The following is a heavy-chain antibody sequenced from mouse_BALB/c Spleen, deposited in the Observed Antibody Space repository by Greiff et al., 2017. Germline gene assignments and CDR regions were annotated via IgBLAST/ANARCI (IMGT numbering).Heavy chain of an antibody. J-gene: IGHJ3*01. CDR3: AIGLRLAWFAY. D-gene: IGHD1-2*01. V-gene: IGHV1-9*01. CDR1: GYTFSSYW. Sequence: QVQLQQSGAELMKPGASVKISCKATGYTFSSYWIEWVKQRPGRGLEWIGEILPGSGSTNYNEKFKGKATFTADTSSNTAYMQLSSLTSEDSAVYYCAIGLRLAWFAYWGQGTLVTVSA. CDR2: ILPGSGST.